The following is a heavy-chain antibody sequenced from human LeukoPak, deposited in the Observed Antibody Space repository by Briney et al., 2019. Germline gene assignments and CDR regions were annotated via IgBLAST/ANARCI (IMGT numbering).Heavy chain of an antibody. CDR2: ISSSSSYI. CDR3: ARDNRIAARPEYFQH. Sequence: GGSLRLSCAASGFTFSTYSMNWVRQAPGKGLEWVSSISSSSSYIYYADSVKGRFTISRDNAKNSLYLQMNSLRAEDTAVYYCARDNRIAARPEYFQHWGQGTLVTVSS. J-gene: IGHJ1*01. CDR1: GFTFSTYS. V-gene: IGHV3-21*01. D-gene: IGHD6-6*01.